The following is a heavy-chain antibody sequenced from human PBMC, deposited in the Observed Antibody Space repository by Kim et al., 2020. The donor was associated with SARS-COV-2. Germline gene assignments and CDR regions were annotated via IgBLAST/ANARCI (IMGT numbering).Heavy chain of an antibody. Sequence: GESLKISCKGSGFSSSSYWIGWVRQIPGEGLEFMGIIYLGDSDTRYSPSFQDQVTISADKSISAAYLQWSSLKASDTAMYYCARGGTDGYRYFDYWGQGAQVTVSS. CDR2: IYLGDSDT. CDR1: GFSSSSYW. V-gene: IGHV5-51*01. CDR3: ARGGTDGYRYFDY. J-gene: IGHJ4*02. D-gene: IGHD5-12*01.